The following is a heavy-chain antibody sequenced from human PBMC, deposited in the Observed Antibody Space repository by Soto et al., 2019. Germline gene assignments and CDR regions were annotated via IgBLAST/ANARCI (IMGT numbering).Heavy chain of an antibody. V-gene: IGHV1-69*01. CDR2: GSA. D-gene: IGHD2-15*01. CDR1: GGTFSIYT. Sequence: QVQLVQSGADVKKPGSSVKVSCKASGGTFSIYTISWVRQAPGQGLEWMGGSANSAQKFQGRLTVTADESTSTVYLELSSLTSEHTAVYYCAREGPPDIAWFDPWGQGTLVSVSS. J-gene: IGHJ5*02. CDR3: AREGPPDIAWFDP.